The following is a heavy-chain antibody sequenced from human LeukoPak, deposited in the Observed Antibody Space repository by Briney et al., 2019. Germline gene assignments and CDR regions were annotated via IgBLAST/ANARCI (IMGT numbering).Heavy chain of an antibody. V-gene: IGHV4-34*01. D-gene: IGHD3-22*01. J-gene: IGHJ4*02. CDR3: ARESVYYYDSSGSNAFDF. CDR1: GGSFSGYY. Sequence: SETLSLTCAVYGGSFSGYYWSWIRQPPGKGLEWIGEINHSGSTNYNPSLKSRVTISVDTSKNQFSLKLSSVTAADTAVYYCARESVYYYDSSGSNAFDFWGQGTLVTVSS. CDR2: INHSGST.